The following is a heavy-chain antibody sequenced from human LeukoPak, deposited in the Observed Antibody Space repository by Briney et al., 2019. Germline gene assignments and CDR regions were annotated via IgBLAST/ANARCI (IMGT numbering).Heavy chain of an antibody. J-gene: IGHJ4*02. V-gene: IGHV3-23*01. D-gene: IGHD4-17*01. Sequence: GGSLRLSCVASGLSFSDAWMNWVRQAPGKGLEWVSAISGSGGSTYYADSVKGRFTISRDNSKNTLYLQMNSLRAEDTAVYYCARYGDYLYYFDYWGQGTLVTVSS. CDR3: ARYGDYLYYFDY. CDR1: GLSFSDAW. CDR2: ISGSGGST.